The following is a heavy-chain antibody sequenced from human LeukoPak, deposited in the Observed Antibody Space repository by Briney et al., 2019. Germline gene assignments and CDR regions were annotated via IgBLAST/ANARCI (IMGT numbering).Heavy chain of an antibody. CDR3: ARDYDYYYYGMDV. J-gene: IGHJ6*02. V-gene: IGHV3-74*01. CDR2: INSDGSST. D-gene: IGHD3-3*01. Sequence: GGSLRLSCAASGFTFSSYWMRWVRQAPGKGLVWISRINSDGSSTSYADSVKGRFTISRDNAKNTLYLQMNSLRAEDTAVYYCARDYDYYYYGMDVWGQGTTVTVSS. CDR1: GFTFSSYW.